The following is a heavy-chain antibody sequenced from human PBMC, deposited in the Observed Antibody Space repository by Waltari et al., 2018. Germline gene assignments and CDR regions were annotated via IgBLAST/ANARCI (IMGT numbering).Heavy chain of an antibody. CDR2: INPNSGGT. CDR1: GYTFTGYY. D-gene: IGHD1-26*01. Sequence: SCKASGYTFTGYYLHWVRQAPGQGLEWMGRINPNSGGTNYAQKFQSRVTMTRDTSISTAYMELSRLRSDDTAVYYCARGGSLYVGNAFDIWGQGTMVTVSS. J-gene: IGHJ3*02. CDR3: ARGGSLYVGNAFDI. V-gene: IGHV1-2*06.